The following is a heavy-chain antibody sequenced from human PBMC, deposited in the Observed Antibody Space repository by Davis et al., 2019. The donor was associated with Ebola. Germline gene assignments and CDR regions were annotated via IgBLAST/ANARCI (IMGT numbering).Heavy chain of an antibody. D-gene: IGHD3-3*01. Sequence: SETLSLTCAVYGGSFSNYYWSWIRQPPGKGLEWIGEINHSGSTNYNPSLKSRVTISVDTSKNQFSLKLSSVTAADTAVYYCARGNYDFWNGLYYYYGMDVWGQGTTVTVSS. CDR1: GGSFSNYY. CDR2: INHSGST. J-gene: IGHJ6*02. CDR3: ARGNYDFWNGLYYYYGMDV. V-gene: IGHV4-34*01.